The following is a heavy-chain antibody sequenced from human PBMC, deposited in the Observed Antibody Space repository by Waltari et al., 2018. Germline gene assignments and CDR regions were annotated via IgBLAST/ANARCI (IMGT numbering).Heavy chain of an antibody. CDR3: ARGADILTYYFDY. V-gene: IGHV3-7*04. D-gene: IGHD3-9*01. Sequence: EVQLVESGGGLVQPGGSLRLSCAASGFTFSSYWMSWFRQAPGKGLEWVANIKQDGSEKYYVDSVKGRFTISRDNAKNSLYLQMNSLRAEDTAVYYCARGADILTYYFDYWGQGTLVTVSS. CDR2: IKQDGSEK. J-gene: IGHJ4*02. CDR1: GFTFSSYW.